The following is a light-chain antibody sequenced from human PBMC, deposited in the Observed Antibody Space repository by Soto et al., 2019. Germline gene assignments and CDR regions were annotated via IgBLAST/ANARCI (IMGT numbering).Light chain of an antibody. Sequence: DVQMTQSPSSLSASVGDRVTITCRASQSISSYLNWYQQKPGKAPKLLIYAASSLQTGVPSRFSGSGSGTDFTLTISSLQPEAFATHYCQQSSTTRTFGGGTKVEIK. CDR2: AAS. V-gene: IGKV1-39*01. CDR1: QSISSY. J-gene: IGKJ4*01. CDR3: QQSSTTRT.